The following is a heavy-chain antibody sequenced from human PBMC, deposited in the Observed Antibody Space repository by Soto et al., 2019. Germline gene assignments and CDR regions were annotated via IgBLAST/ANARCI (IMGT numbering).Heavy chain of an antibody. CDR1: GFTLSAHA. CDR2: VSDTGGGT. Sequence: EEQLLESGGGLVQPGGSLRLSCATSGFTLSAHAMSWVRQAPGKGLEWVSGVSDTGGGTYYADSVKGRFTISRDTSKNTLYLQMDILRAEDTAVYYCARSSSSWPHYWGQGTLVTVSS. CDR3: ARSSSSWPHY. D-gene: IGHD2-2*01. J-gene: IGHJ4*02. V-gene: IGHV3-23*01.